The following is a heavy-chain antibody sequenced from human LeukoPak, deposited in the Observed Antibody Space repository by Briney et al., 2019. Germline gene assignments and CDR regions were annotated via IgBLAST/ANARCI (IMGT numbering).Heavy chain of an antibody. Sequence: GASVKVSCKASGGTFSSYAISWVRQAPGQGLEWMGRIIPIPGIANYAQKFQGRVTITADKSTSTAYMELSSLRSEDTAVYYCAREHGIYCSSTSCPGYFDYWGQGTLVTVSS. V-gene: IGHV1-69*04. CDR2: IIPIPGIA. J-gene: IGHJ4*02. CDR1: GGTFSSYA. D-gene: IGHD2-2*01. CDR3: AREHGIYCSSTSCPGYFDY.